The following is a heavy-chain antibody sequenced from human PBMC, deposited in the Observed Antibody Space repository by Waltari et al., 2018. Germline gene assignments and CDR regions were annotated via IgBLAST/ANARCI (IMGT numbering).Heavy chain of an antibody. Sequence: QLLESGGDLVQPGGSLRLSCAASGFSFSNYGITWVRRAQGKGLEWVASIRAINGNTDYPDSVKGRLSISRDDSKNTLHLQMDSLRAEDTAMYYCAKKMTDNRYSFYFDAWGQGTLVTVSS. CDR1: GFSFSNYG. D-gene: IGHD2-15*01. V-gene: IGHV3-23*01. CDR3: AKKMTDNRYSFYFDA. J-gene: IGHJ4*02. CDR2: IRAINGNT.